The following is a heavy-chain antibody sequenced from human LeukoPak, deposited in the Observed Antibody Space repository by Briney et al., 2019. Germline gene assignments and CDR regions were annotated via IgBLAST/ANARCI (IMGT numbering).Heavy chain of an antibody. CDR1: GYTFTGYY. D-gene: IGHD5-24*01. CDR3: ARDRSLSMATISDY. V-gene: IGHV1-2*02. CDR2: INPNSGGT. J-gene: IGHJ4*02. Sequence: ASVKVSCKASGYTFTGYYMHWVRQAPGQGLEWMGWINPNSGGTNYAQQFQGRVTMTRDTSISTAYMELSRLRSDDTAVYYCARDRSLSMATISDYWGQGTLVTVSS.